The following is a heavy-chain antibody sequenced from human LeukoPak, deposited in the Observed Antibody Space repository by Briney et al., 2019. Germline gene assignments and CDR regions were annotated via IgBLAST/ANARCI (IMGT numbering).Heavy chain of an antibody. J-gene: IGHJ3*02. CDR3: ARGTFSYYYDSSGYFDAFGI. Sequence: GGSLRLSCTLSGFTFSRYEMSWVRQAPGKGLEWVSSITSGGVTMSYADSVGGRFTISRDNAKNSLYLQMNSLRAEDTAVYYCARGTFSYYYDSSGYFDAFGIWGQGTMVTVSS. CDR1: GFTFSRYE. CDR2: ITSGGVTM. D-gene: IGHD3-22*01. V-gene: IGHV3-48*03.